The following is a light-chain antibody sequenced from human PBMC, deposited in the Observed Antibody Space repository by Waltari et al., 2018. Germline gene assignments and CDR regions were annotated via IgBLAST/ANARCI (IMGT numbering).Light chain of an antibody. CDR3: SSYTSSSTLVV. J-gene: IGLJ2*01. CDR2: DVS. Sequence: QSALTQPASVSGSPGQSITIPCTGTSSDVGGYNYGSWAQQHPGKAPKLMIYDVSNRPSVVSNRFSGSKSGNTASLTISGLQAEDEADYYCSSYTSSSTLVVFGGGTKLTVL. V-gene: IGLV2-14*03. CDR1: SSDVGGYNY.